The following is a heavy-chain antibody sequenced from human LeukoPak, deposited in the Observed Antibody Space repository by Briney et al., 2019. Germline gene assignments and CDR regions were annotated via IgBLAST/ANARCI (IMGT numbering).Heavy chain of an antibody. CDR3: ARDGGLYCSGGSCYSPYYYYYMDV. D-gene: IGHD2-15*01. J-gene: IGHJ6*03. CDR2: ISAYNGNT. Sequence: ASVKVSCKASGYTFTSYGISWVRPAPGQGLEWMGWISAYNGNTNYAQKLQGRVTMTTDTSTSTAYMELRSLRSDDTAVYYCARDGGLYCSGGSCYSPYYYYYMDVWGKGTTVTVSS. CDR1: GYTFTSYG. V-gene: IGHV1-18*01.